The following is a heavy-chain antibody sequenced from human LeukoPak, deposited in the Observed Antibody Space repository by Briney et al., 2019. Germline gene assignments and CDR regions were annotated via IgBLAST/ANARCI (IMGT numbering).Heavy chain of an antibody. CDR1: GYTLTELS. J-gene: IGHJ4*02. Sequence: ASVKVSCKVSGYTLTELSMHWVRQAPGKGLEWMGGFDPEDGETIYAQKFQGRVTMTEDTSTDTAYMELSSLRSEDTAVYYCATNPSSGWYLDYWRQATLVTLSS. CDR3: ATNPSSGWYLDY. D-gene: IGHD6-19*01. CDR2: FDPEDGET. V-gene: IGHV1-24*01.